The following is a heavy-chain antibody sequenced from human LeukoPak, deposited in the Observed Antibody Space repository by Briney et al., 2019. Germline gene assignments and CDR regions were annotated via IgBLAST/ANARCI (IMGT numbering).Heavy chain of an antibody. CDR3: ARRNPRQPRNLIYYGSGRLLPPPYFDY. V-gene: IGHV4-34*01. J-gene: IGHJ4*02. CDR1: GGSFSGYY. Sequence: SETLSLTCAVYGGSFSGYYWSWIRQPPGKGLEWIGETNHSGSTNYNPSLKSRVTISVDTSKNQFSLKLSSVTAADTAVYYCARRNPRQPRNLIYYGSGRLLPPPYFDYWGQGTLVTVSS. CDR2: TNHSGST. D-gene: IGHD3-10*01.